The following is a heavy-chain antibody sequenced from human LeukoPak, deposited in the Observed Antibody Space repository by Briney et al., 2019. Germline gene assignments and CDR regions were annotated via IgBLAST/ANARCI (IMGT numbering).Heavy chain of an antibody. J-gene: IGHJ4*02. CDR3: ARHLGGRDHGSGSPYYFDY. D-gene: IGHD3-10*01. CDR2: IYPGDGDT. Sequence: GESLKISCQASGYSFTTYWIGWVRQKPGKGLEWMGIIYPGDGDTRYSPSFQGQVTISADKSISTAYLQWSSLKASDTAMYYCARHLGGRDHGSGSPYYFDYWGQGTLVTVSS. CDR1: GYSFTTYW. V-gene: IGHV5-51*01.